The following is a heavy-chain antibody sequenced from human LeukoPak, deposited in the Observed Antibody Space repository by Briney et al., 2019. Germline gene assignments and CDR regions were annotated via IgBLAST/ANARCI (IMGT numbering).Heavy chain of an antibody. CDR2: ISAYNGNT. CDR1: GYTFTSYG. CDR3: ARAGPYDSSGYTNDY. Sequence: ASVKVSCKASGYTFTSYGISRVRQAPGQGLEWVGWISAYNGNTNYAQKLQGRVNMTTDTSTSTAYMELRSLRSDDTAVYYCARAGPYDSSGYTNDYWGQGTLVTVSS. J-gene: IGHJ4*02. D-gene: IGHD3-22*01. V-gene: IGHV1-18*01.